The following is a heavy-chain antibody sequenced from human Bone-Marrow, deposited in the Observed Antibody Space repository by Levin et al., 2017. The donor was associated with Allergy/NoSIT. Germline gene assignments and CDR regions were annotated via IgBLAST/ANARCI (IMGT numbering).Heavy chain of an antibody. V-gene: IGHV3-23*01. D-gene: IGHD4-23*01. CDR1: GFTFSDFA. J-gene: IGHJ4*02. Sequence: GGSLRLSCAASGFTFSDFAMSWVRQAPGKGLEWVSAITSRGRTYYADSVKGRFTVSRDNSKSTLYLQMNSLRADDTAEYHCAREMTAVGPVFDYRGPGTLVAVSS. CDR2: ITSRGRT. CDR3: AREMTAVGPVFDY.